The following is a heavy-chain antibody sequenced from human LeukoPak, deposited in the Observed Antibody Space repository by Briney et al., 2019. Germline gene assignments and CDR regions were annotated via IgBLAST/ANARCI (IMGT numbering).Heavy chain of an antibody. D-gene: IGHD5-24*01. J-gene: IGHJ6*02. V-gene: IGHV1-69*05. CDR2: IIPIFGTA. CDR1: GGTFSSYA. CDR3: ARDHLDMAIINFYGLDV. Sequence: GASVKVSCKASGGTFSSYAISWVRQAPGQGLEWMGGIIPIFGTANYAQKFQGRVTITTDESTSTAYMELSSLRPDDTSVFYCARDHLDMAIINFYGLDVWGQGTTVTVSS.